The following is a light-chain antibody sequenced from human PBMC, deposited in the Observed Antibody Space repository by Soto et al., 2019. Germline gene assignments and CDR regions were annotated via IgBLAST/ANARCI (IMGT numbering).Light chain of an antibody. V-gene: IGLV2-14*01. J-gene: IGLJ1*01. CDR3: SSYTSSSTLYV. CDR1: SSDVGGYNY. CDR2: DVS. Sequence: AQPASVSGSPGQSITISCTGTSSDVGGYNYVSWYQQHSGKAPKLMIYDVSNRPSGVSNRFSGSKSGNTASLTISGLRAEDEADYYCSSYTSSSTLYVFGTGTKVTVL.